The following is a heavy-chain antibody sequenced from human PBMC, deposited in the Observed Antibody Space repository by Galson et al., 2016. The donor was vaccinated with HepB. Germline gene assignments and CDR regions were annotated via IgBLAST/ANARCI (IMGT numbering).Heavy chain of an antibody. CDR1: GFTFSSYA. Sequence: SLRLSCAASGFTFSSYAMSWVRQGPGKGLEWFSGITSSGGTTYYADSVKGRFTISRDNSRNTLYLQMNSLRVEDTAVYYCAKRRQATYDSSGYYYTDWYFDLWGRGTLVTVSS. CDR2: ITSSGGTT. J-gene: IGHJ2*01. CDR3: AKRRQATYDSSGYYYTDWYFDL. V-gene: IGHV3-23*01. D-gene: IGHD3-22*01.